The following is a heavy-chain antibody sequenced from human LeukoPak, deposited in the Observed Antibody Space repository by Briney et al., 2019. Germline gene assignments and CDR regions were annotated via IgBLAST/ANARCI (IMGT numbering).Heavy chain of an antibody. CDR1: GGSISSNNDY. V-gene: IGHV4-39*07. D-gene: IGHD6-13*01. CDR2: IYCSGNS. CDR3: ARDRQQQVRGDHFDY. J-gene: IGHJ4*02. Sequence: SVTLSLTCTVSGGSISSNNDYWGWIRQPPGKGLEWIGSIYCSGNSYYNPSLKSRVTISIDTSKNQFSLKLSSVTAADTAVYYCARDRQQQVRGDHFDYWGQGTLVTVSS.